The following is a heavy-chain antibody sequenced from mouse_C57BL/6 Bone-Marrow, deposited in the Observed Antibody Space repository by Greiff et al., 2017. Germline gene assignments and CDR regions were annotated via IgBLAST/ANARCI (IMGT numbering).Heavy chain of an antibody. D-gene: IGHD2-4*01. CDR1: GFSFNTYA. J-gene: IGHJ4*01. CDR3: VSLYDYDGTMDY. V-gene: IGHV10-1*01. Sequence: EVQLQESGGGLVQPKGSLKLSCAASGFSFNTYAMNWVRQAPGKGLEWVARIRSKSNNYATYYADSVKDRFTISRDDSESMLYLQMNNLKTEDTAMYYCVSLYDYDGTMDYWGQGTSVTVSS. CDR2: IRSKSNNYAT.